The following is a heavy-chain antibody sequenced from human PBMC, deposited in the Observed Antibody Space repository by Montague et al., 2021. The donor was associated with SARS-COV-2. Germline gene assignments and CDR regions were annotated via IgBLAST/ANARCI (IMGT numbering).Heavy chain of an antibody. CDR1: GGSMSGYN. CDR2: MYNSGNT. CDR3: ARGINSAGSYYYHLDV. V-gene: IGHV4-59*01. D-gene: IGHD2-21*01. Sequence: SETLSLTCNVAGGSMSGYNWSWIRQPPGKGLQWIGSMYNSGNTSYNPSLKSRVTISVDTSKKQFSLRLSSVTAADTAVYFCARGINSAGSYYYHLDVWGQGTTVTVSS. J-gene: IGHJ6*03.